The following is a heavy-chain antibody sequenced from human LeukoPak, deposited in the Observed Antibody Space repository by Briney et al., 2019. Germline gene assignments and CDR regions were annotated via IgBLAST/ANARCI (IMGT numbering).Heavy chain of an antibody. CDR2: INSDGTST. J-gene: IGHJ6*02. D-gene: IGHD5-18*01. CDR1: RFTFSSYW. Sequence: AGTLSLSCAAYRFTFSSYWMLWHRPAPGQGRVGVSRINSDGTSTSYADSVNGRFTISRGNAKNTLSLQMNSLRAEDTAVYYCARDLGGYSYGYLGYYYGMDVWGQGTTVTVSS. CDR3: ARDLGGYSYGYLGYYYGMDV. V-gene: IGHV3-74*01.